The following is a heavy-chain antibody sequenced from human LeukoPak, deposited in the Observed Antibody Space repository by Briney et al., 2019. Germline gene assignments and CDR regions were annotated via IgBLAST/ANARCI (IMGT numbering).Heavy chain of an antibody. V-gene: IGHV3-23*01. CDR3: AKEVVPAPPAAPCYYGMDV. J-gene: IGHJ6*02. D-gene: IGHD2-2*01. CDR1: GFTFSSYA. Sequence: GGSLRLSCAASGFTFSSYAMSWVRQAPGKGLEWVSGISGSGGTTYYADSVKGRFTISRDNSKNTLYLQMNSLRAEDTAVYHCAKEVVPAPPAAPCYYGMDVWGQGTTVTVSS. CDR2: ISGSGGTT.